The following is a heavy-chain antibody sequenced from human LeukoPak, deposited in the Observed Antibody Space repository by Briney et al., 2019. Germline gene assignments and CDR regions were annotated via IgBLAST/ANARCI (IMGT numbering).Heavy chain of an antibody. CDR3: ARYSSSWEWNFDL. V-gene: IGHV4-59*01. Sequence: PSETLSLTCTVSGGSISSYYWSWIRRPPGEGLEWIGYIYYSGSTNYDPSLKSRVTISVDTSKNQFSLKLSSVTAADTAVYYCARYSSSWEWNFDLWGRGTLVTVSS. CDR1: GGSISSYY. J-gene: IGHJ2*01. CDR2: IYYSGST. D-gene: IGHD6-13*01.